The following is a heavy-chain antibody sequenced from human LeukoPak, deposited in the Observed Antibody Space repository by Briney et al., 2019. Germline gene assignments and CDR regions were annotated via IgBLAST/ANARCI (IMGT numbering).Heavy chain of an antibody. J-gene: IGHJ4*02. D-gene: IGHD6-13*01. Sequence: ASVKVSCKASGYTFTNYGISWVRQAPGQGLEWMGWISTTNGNTNYAQRLQGRVTMTTDTSTSTAYMELRSLRSDDTAVYYCAKFLWSSSWYPIFDYWGQGTLVTVSS. CDR3: AKFLWSSSWYPIFDY. CDR1: GYTFTNYG. V-gene: IGHV1-18*01. CDR2: ISTTNGNT.